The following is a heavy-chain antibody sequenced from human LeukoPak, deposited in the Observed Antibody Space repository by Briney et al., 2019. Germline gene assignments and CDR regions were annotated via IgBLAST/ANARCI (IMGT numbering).Heavy chain of an antibody. Sequence: GGSLRLSCAASGFTFSSYSMNWVHQAPGKGLEWVSSISSTGTYMHYADSVKGRFTISRDNAKNSLYLQMNSLRAEDTAVYYCARDPVRGALDGFDIWGQGTMVTVSS. V-gene: IGHV3-21*01. CDR1: GFTFSSYS. J-gene: IGHJ3*02. D-gene: IGHD3-10*01. CDR2: ISSTGTYM. CDR3: ARDPVRGALDGFDI.